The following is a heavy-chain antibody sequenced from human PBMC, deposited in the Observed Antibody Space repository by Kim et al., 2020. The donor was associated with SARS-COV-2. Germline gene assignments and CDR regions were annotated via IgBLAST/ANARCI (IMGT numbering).Heavy chain of an antibody. V-gene: IGHV3-20*04. D-gene: IGHD3-22*01. CDR2: INWNGVKT. CDR1: GFRFEDYG. CDR3: AKVGPPTIVYYFDY. Sequence: GGSLRLSCAASGFRFEDYGMSWVRQVPGKGLEWVAGINWNGVKTAYADSVKGRFTISRDNAKNSLYLEMNSLRAEDTALYYCAKVGPPTIVYYFDYWGQG. J-gene: IGHJ4*02.